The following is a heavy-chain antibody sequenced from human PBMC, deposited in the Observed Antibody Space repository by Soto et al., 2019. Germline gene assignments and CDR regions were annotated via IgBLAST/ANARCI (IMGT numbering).Heavy chain of an antibody. Sequence: QVQLVQSGAEVKKPGASVMVSCKASGYTFTSYAMHWVRQAPGQRLEWMGWINAGNGNTKYSQKFQGRVTITRDTSASTAYMELSSLRSEDTAVYYCARGPDVPAAIPADYWGQGTLVTVSS. CDR1: GYTFTSYA. V-gene: IGHV1-3*01. CDR3: ARGPDVPAAIPADY. J-gene: IGHJ4*02. D-gene: IGHD2-2*02. CDR2: INAGNGNT.